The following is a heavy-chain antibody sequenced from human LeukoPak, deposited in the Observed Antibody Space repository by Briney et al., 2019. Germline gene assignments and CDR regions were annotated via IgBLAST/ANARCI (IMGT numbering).Heavy chain of an antibody. J-gene: IGHJ4*02. CDR1: GFTFSSYV. D-gene: IGHD4-17*01. V-gene: IGHV3-21*01. Sequence: RGSLRLSCAASGFTFSSYVMTWVRQAPGTGLEWVSSITVSSSYIYYADSVKGRFTISRDSAKNSVYLQMNGLRAEDTAVYYCARNRRPYGDYDYWGQGTLVTVSS. CDR3: ARNRRPYGDYDY. CDR2: ITVSSSYI.